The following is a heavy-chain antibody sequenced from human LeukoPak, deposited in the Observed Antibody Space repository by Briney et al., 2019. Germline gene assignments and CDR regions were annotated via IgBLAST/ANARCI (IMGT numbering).Heavy chain of an antibody. D-gene: IGHD3-16*01. CDR1: GYTFTSYG. CDR2: ISAYNGNT. Sequence: ASVKVSCKASGYTFTSYGISWVRQAPGQGLEWMGWISAYNGNTNYAQKLQGRVTMTTDTSTSTAYMELRSLRSDDTAVYYCAREGDYDYVWGSYLNYAFDIWGQGTMVTVSS. J-gene: IGHJ3*02. CDR3: AREGDYDYVWGSYLNYAFDI. V-gene: IGHV1-18*01.